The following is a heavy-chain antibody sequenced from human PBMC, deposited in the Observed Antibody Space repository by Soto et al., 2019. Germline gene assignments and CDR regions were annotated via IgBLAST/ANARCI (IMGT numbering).Heavy chain of an antibody. CDR2: ISSNGGST. CDR1: GFTFSSYA. J-gene: IGHJ1*01. CDR3: ARSRYGDYSAEYFQH. V-gene: IGHV3-64*01. Sequence: SGGSLRLSCAASGFTFSSYAMYWVRQAPGKGLEYVSGISSNGGSTSYANSVKGRFTISRDNSKNTVYLQMASLRAEDMAAYYCARSRYGDYSAEYFQHWGQGTLVTVSS. D-gene: IGHD4-17*01.